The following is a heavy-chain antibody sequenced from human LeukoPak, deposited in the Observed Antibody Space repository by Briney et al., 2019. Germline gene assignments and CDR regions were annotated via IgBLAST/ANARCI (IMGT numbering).Heavy chain of an antibody. D-gene: IGHD3-22*01. V-gene: IGHV4-39*01. CDR3: AGTYDSSGYPFDY. J-gene: IGHJ4*02. Sequence: SETLSLTCTVSGGSISSSSYYWGWIRQPPGKGLEWIGSIYYSGSTYYNPSLKSRVTISVDTSKNQFSLKLSSVTAADKAVYYCAGTYDSSGYPFDYWGQGTLVTVSS. CDR2: IYYSGST. CDR1: GGSISSSSYY.